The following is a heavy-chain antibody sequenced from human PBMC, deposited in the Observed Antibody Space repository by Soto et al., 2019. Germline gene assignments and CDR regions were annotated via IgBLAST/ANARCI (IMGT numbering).Heavy chain of an antibody. V-gene: IGHV1-2*04. CDR1: GYTFIGYY. CDR3: ARVGGGLASLGYYGMDV. J-gene: IGHJ6*02. CDR2: INPNSGGT. D-gene: IGHD3-10*01. Sequence: ASVKVSCKASGYTFIGYYIHWVRQAPGQGLEWMGWINPNSGGTNYAQRFQGWVTMTMDRSISTAYMELSRLKSDDTAVYYCARVGGGLASLGYYGMDVWGQGTTVTVSS.